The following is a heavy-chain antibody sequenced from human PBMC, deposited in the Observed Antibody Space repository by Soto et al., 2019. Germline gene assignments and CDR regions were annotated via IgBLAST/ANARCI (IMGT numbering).Heavy chain of an antibody. V-gene: IGHV1-46*03. Sequence: ASVKVSCKASGYTFTSYYMHWVRQAPGQGLEWMGIINPSGGSTSYAQKFQGRVTMTRDTSTSTVYMELSSLRSEDTAVYYCARVGYSYGYGNNYYYYYMDVWGKGTTVTVSS. D-gene: IGHD5-18*01. J-gene: IGHJ6*03. CDR1: GYTFTSYY. CDR3: ARVGYSYGYGNNYYYYYMDV. CDR2: INPSGGST.